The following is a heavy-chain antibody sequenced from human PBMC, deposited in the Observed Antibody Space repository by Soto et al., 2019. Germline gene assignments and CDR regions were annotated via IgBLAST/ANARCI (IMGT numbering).Heavy chain of an antibody. CDR1: GGSISSSSYY. CDR2: IYYSAST. Sequence: ETLSLTCTVSGGSISSSSYYWGWIRQPPGKGLEWIGSIYYSASTYYNPSLKSPVTISVDTSKNQFSLKLSSVTAADTAVYYCASLDKNDSNYGMGVWGQGTTVTVSS. V-gene: IGHV4-39*01. D-gene: IGHD2-15*01. CDR3: ASLDKNDSNYGMGV. J-gene: IGHJ6*02.